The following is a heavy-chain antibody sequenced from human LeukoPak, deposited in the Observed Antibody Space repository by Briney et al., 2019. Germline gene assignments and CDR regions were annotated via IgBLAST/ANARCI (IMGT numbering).Heavy chain of an antibody. CDR3: ARASSEGGLDY. D-gene: IGHD1-26*01. Sequence: PGGSLRLSCTASGFTFSDYAMTWVRQAPGKWLEWVSSISSGNGYIYYADSVRGRFTISRDNAKNSLYLQMDSLRAEDTAVYYCARASSEGGLDYWGQGTLVTVSS. J-gene: IGHJ4*02. CDR2: ISSGNGYI. CDR1: GFTFSDYA. V-gene: IGHV3-21*04.